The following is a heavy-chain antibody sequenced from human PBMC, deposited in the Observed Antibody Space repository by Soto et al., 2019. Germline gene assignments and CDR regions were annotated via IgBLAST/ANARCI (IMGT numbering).Heavy chain of an antibody. V-gene: IGHV3-9*01. Sequence: GGSLRLSCAASGFTFDDYAMHWVRQAPGKGLEWVSGISWNSGSIGYADSVKGRFTISRDNAKNSLYLQMNSLRAEDTALYYCAKELRYFDWLPTHYYYYGMDVWGQGTTVTVSS. D-gene: IGHD3-9*01. CDR1: GFTFDDYA. CDR3: AKELRYFDWLPTHYYYYGMDV. CDR2: ISWNSGSI. J-gene: IGHJ6*02.